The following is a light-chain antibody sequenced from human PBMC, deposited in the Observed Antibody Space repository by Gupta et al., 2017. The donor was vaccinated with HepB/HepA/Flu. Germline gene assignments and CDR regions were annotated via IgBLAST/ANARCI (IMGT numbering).Light chain of an antibody. Sequence: YELTQPLSVSVALGTTARMTREGNNIGTKNVHWYQQKPGQTPVIIIYRDTNRPSGIPERFSGSNSGNTATLTISRVQVGDEADYYCQVWDSDTGWVFGGGTKLTVL. CDR1: NIGTKN. CDR2: RDT. V-gene: IGLV3-9*01. J-gene: IGLJ3*02. CDR3: QVWDSDTGWV.